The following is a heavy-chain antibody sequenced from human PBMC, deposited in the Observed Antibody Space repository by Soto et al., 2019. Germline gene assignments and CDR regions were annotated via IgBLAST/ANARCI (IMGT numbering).Heavy chain of an antibody. CDR3: EREVHIAAAGMRNFFDY. D-gene: IGHD6-13*01. CDR1: GGSFSVYY. CDR2: INHSGST. V-gene: IGHV4-34*01. J-gene: IGHJ4*02. Sequence: LSLSCAFYGGSFSVYYWSWIRQPPGKGLECIGEINHSGSTNYNPSLKSRVTISVDTSKNQFSLKPSSVTAAETAVYYCEREVHIAAAGMRNFFDYWGQGTLVTVSS.